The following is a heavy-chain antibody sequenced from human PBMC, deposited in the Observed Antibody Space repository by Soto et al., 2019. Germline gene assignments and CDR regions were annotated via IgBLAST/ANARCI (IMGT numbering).Heavy chain of an antibody. V-gene: IGHV4-34*01. J-gene: IGHJ4*02. CDR2: INHSGST. D-gene: IGHD6-6*01. CDR1: GGSFSGYY. Sequence: SETLSLTCAVYGGSFSGYYWSWIRQPPGKGLEWIGEINHSGSTNYNPSLKSRVTISVDTSKNQFSLNLSSVTAADTAVYYCARERASYSSSRVDYWGQGTLVTVSS. CDR3: ARERASYSSSRVDY.